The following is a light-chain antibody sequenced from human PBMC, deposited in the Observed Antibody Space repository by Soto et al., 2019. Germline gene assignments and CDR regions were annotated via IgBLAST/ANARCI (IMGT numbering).Light chain of an antibody. Sequence: QSALTQPASVSGSPGQSSTISCTGTSSDDAGYNYVSWYQQHPGKAPKLMIYDVSNRPSGVSNRFSGSKSGNTASLTISGLQAEDEADYYGSSYTSSSTPHVVFGGGTKLTVL. CDR1: SSDDAGYNY. CDR2: DVS. V-gene: IGLV2-14*01. J-gene: IGLJ2*01. CDR3: SSYTSSSTPHVV.